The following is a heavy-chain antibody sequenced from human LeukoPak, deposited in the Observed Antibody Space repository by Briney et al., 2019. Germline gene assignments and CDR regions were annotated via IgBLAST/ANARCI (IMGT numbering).Heavy chain of an antibody. Sequence: GGSLRLSCAASGFTFSSYWMSWVRQAPGKGLEWVANTKEDGTEKNLVDSVKGRFTISRDNTKNLLFLEMNNLRGDDTAIYYCVRESRPGGAMGLYHNLDYWGQGTLVAVSS. D-gene: IGHD1-1*01. CDR3: VRESRPGGAMGLYHNLDY. CDR1: GFTFSSYW. V-gene: IGHV3-7*01. CDR2: TKEDGTEK. J-gene: IGHJ4*02.